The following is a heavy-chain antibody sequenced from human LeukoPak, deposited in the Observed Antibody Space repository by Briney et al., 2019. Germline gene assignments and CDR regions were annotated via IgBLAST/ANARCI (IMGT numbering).Heavy chain of an antibody. CDR2: IFNSGSN. CDR1: GGYISSYY. Sequence: SETLSLTCTVSGGYISSYYWSWIRQPPGKGLEWIGYIFNSGSNNYNPSLKSRVTISVDTSKNRFSLKLSSVTAADTAVYFCALGDCSSTSCYVFDYWGQGTLVTVSS. D-gene: IGHD2-2*01. V-gene: IGHV4-59*01. J-gene: IGHJ4*02. CDR3: ALGDCSSTSCYVFDY.